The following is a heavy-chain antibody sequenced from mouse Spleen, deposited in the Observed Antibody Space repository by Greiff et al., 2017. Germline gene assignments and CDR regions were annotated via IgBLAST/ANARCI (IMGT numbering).Heavy chain of an antibody. CDR3: ARRLYGYDFDY. CDR1: GFNIKDTY. Sequence: VQLKESGAELVKPGASVKLSCTASGFNIKDTYMHWVKQRPEQGLEWIGRIDPANGNTKYDPKFQGKATITADTSSNTAYLQLSSLTSEDTAVYYCARRLYGYDFDYWGQGTTLTVSS. D-gene: IGHD2-2*01. CDR2: IDPANGNT. V-gene: IGHV14-3*02. J-gene: IGHJ2*01.